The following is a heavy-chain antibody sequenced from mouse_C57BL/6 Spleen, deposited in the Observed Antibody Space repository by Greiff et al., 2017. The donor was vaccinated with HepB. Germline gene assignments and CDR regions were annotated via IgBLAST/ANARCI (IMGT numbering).Heavy chain of an antibody. V-gene: IGHV1-39*01. Sequence: EVQLQQSGPELVKPGASVKIWCKASGYSFTDYNMNWVKQSNGKSLEWIGVINPNYGTISYNQKFKGKATLTVDQSSSTAYMQLNSLTSEDSAIYYCAREAYYSNPFAYWGQGTLVTVSA. CDR3: AREAYYSNPFAY. D-gene: IGHD2-5*01. J-gene: IGHJ3*01. CDR2: INPNYGTI. CDR1: GYSFTDYN.